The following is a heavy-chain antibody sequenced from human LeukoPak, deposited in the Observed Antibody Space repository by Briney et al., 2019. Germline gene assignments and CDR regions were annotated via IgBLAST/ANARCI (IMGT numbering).Heavy chain of an antibody. D-gene: IGHD4-17*01. CDR2: IRFDGSNK. Sequence: GGSLRLSCAASEFTFGFYGMYWVRQAPGEGLEWVAFIRFDGSNKYYADSVKGRFTISRDNSRNTLYLQMNSLRAEDTAVYYCAKDRRDADYEFYFDYWGQGTLVTVSS. J-gene: IGHJ4*02. V-gene: IGHV3-30*02. CDR1: EFTFGFYG. CDR3: AKDRRDADYEFYFDY.